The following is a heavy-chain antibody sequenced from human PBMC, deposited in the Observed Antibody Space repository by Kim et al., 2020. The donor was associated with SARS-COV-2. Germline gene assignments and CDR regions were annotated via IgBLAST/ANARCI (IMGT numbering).Heavy chain of an antibody. CDR2: IYYSGST. Sequence: SETLSLTCTVSGGSISSYFWSWIRQPPGKGLEWIGCIYYSGSTNYNPSLKSRVTISVDTSKNQFSLKLSSVTAADTAVYYCARDRSTWAGNYFDYWGQG. CDR1: GGSISSYF. J-gene: IGHJ4*02. CDR3: ARDRSTWAGNYFDY. D-gene: IGHD3-10*01. V-gene: IGHV4-59*12.